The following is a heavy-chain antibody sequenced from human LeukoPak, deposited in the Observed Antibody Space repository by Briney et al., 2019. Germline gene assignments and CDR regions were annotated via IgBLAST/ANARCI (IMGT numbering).Heavy chain of an antibody. CDR1: GGSISSSNW. J-gene: IGHJ4*02. Sequence: PSGTLSLTCAVSGGSISSSNWWSWVRQPPGKGLEWIGEIYHSGSTNYNPSLKSRVTISVDKSKNQFSLKLSSVTAADTAVYYCARRDSSGYYCYVFDYWGQGTLVTVSS. V-gene: IGHV4-4*02. CDR3: ARRDSSGYYCYVFDY. D-gene: IGHD3-22*01. CDR2: IYHSGST.